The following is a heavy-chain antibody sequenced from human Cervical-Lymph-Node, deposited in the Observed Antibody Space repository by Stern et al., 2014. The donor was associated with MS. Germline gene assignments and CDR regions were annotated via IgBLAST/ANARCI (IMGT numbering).Heavy chain of an antibody. D-gene: IGHD1-26*01. V-gene: IGHV4-61*02. Sequence: QVQLQESGPGLVKPSQTLSLTCTVSGASISSGTSYWSWIRQPAGGGLEWIGRLHASGATYYNPSLKSRATISGDPSKHPFSLNLNSVTAADTAVYYCARGHWELLGNNYFDSWGQGTLVTVSS. CDR3: ARGHWELLGNNYFDS. CDR1: GASISSGTSY. J-gene: IGHJ4*02. CDR2: LHASGAT.